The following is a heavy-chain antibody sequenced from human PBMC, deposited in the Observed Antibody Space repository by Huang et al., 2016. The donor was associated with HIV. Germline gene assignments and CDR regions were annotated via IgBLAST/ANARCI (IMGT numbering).Heavy chain of an antibody. D-gene: IGHD1-26*01. CDR2: ISPSGGVT. Sequence: QVQLVQSGAEVKTPGASVKISCKASGYNFTAYYMHWVRKAPGQVLEGMGIISPSGGVTNYAQEFQDKITLTMDTSTTTVYMDLNNLTSRDTAVYFCARAGEWEPTFDYWGQGTLVTVS. CDR3: ARAGEWEPTFDY. J-gene: IGHJ4*02. CDR1: GYNFTAYY. V-gene: IGHV1-46*01.